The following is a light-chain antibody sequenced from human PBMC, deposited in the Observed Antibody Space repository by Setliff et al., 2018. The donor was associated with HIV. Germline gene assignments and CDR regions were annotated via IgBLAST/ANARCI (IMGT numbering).Light chain of an antibody. Sequence: SYELTQPPSVSVAPGKTARITCGGNNIGSKSVHWYQQKPGQAPVLVISYDSDRPSGIPERFPGSNSGNTATLTISRVEAGDEADYYCQVWDSSSDHPYVFGTGTKVTV. V-gene: IGLV3-21*04. J-gene: IGLJ1*01. CDR1: NIGSKS. CDR3: QVWDSSSDHPYV. CDR2: YDS.